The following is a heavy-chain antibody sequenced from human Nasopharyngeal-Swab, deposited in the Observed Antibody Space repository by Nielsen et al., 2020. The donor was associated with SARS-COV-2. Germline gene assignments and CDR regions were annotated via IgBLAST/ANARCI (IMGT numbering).Heavy chain of an antibody. CDR1: GYTFTAFS. J-gene: IGHJ4*02. Sequence: ASVKVSCKASGYTFTAFSIHWVRQSPGQGLEWVGRIGTNSGGTLYAQRFRGRVTMTRDTSVATAYMELSDLRSDDTAVYYCARDSPASRGRYWGQGTLVTVSS. CDR2: IGTNSGGT. D-gene: IGHD3-22*01. V-gene: IGHV1-2*06. CDR3: ARDSPASRGRY.